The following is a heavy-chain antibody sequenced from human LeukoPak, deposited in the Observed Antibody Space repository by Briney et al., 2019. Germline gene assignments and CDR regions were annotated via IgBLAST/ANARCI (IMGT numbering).Heavy chain of an antibody. CDR1: GITFSNSA. CDR2: ITKNGDKT. V-gene: IGHV3-23*01. J-gene: IGHJ3*02. D-gene: IGHD5-24*01. Sequence: GGSLRLSCVPSGITFSNSALNWVRQAPGKGLEWVATITKNGDKTYYADSVKGLFTISTDTFRDTLYLQMNSLRAEDTAVYHCVKSAGKDGYRDVFDIWGQGDSGHRLL. CDR3: VKSAGKDGYRDVFDI.